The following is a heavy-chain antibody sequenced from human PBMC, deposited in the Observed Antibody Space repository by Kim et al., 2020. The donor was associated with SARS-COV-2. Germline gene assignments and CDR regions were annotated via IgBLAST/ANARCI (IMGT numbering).Heavy chain of an antibody. CDR3: ARARSGSMIVVVIRYYYYYMDV. V-gene: IGHV1-8*01. Sequence: ASVKVSCKASGYTLTSYDINWVRQATGQGLEWMGWMNPNSGNTGYAQKFQGRVTMTRNTSISTAYMELSSLRSEDTAVYYCARARSGSMIVVVIRYYYYYMDVWGKGTTVTVSS. D-gene: IGHD3-22*01. J-gene: IGHJ6*03. CDR1: GYTLTSYD. CDR2: MNPNSGNT.